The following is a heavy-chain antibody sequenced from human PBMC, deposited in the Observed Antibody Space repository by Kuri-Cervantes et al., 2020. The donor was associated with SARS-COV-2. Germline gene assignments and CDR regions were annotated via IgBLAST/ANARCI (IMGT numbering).Heavy chain of an antibody. CDR2: IRGGADYA. V-gene: IGHV3-23*01. CDR1: EFTFSSYA. Sequence: GESLKISCAASEFTFSSYAMSWVRQAPGKGLEWVSAIRGGADYAFYADSVKGRFTISRDNSKNTLFLQMNSLRAEDTAVYYCARDPGMVRGVEYYYYGMDVWGQGTTVTVSS. D-gene: IGHD3-10*01. CDR3: ARDPGMVRGVEYYYYGMDV. J-gene: IGHJ6*02.